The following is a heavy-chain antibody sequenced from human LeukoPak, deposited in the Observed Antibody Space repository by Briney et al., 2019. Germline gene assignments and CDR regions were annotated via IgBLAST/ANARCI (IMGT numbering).Heavy chain of an antibody. V-gene: IGHV1-69*04. CDR3: AVAYCGGDCYYYFDY. Sequence: SVKVSCKASGGTFSGYAISWVRQAPGQGLEWMGRIIPILGIANYAQKFQGRVTITADKSTSTAYMELSSLRSEDTAVYYCAVAYCGGDCYYYFDYWGQGTLVTVSS. D-gene: IGHD2-21*02. J-gene: IGHJ4*02. CDR2: IIPILGIA. CDR1: GGTFSGYA.